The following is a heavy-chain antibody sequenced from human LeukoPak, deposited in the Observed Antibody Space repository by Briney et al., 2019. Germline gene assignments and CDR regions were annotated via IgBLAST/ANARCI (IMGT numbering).Heavy chain of an antibody. CDR3: ARGRGYCTSASCQFELDP. Sequence: SETLSLTCAVYGGSFSDYYWSWIRQPPGQGLGWIGKINHGGGNNYNPSLKSRVTVSVDTSKNQFSLHLTSVTAADTAVYYCARGRGYCTSASCQFELDPWGQGTLVTVSS. CDR1: GGSFSDYY. V-gene: IGHV4-34*01. CDR2: INHGGGN. D-gene: IGHD2-2*01. J-gene: IGHJ5*02.